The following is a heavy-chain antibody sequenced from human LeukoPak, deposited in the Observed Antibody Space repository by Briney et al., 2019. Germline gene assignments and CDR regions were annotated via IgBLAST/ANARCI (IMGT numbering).Heavy chain of an antibody. D-gene: IGHD7-27*01. V-gene: IGHV3-74*01. Sequence: PGGSLRLSCAASGFTFSSYWMHWVRQAPGKGLVRVSHIKTDGSTTNYADSVKGRFTISRDNAKNTLYLQMNSLRVEDTALYYCARLAGEVKDLWGQGTLVTVSS. CDR2: IKTDGSTT. J-gene: IGHJ5*02. CDR1: GFTFSSYW. CDR3: ARLAGEVKDL.